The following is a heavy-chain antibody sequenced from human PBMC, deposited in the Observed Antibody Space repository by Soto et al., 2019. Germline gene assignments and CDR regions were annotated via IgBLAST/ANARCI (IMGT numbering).Heavy chain of an antibody. CDR1: GGSISSYY. D-gene: IGHD5-18*01. V-gene: IGHV4-59*01. Sequence: QVQLQESGPGLVKPSETLSLTCTVSGGSISSYYWSWIRQPPGKGLEWIGYIYYSGSTNYNPSLNRRVTISVDTSKNQFSLKLSSVTAADTAVYYCARVSKNTAMVLDGMDVWGQGTTVTVSS. CDR3: ARVSKNTAMVLDGMDV. CDR2: IYYSGST. J-gene: IGHJ6*02.